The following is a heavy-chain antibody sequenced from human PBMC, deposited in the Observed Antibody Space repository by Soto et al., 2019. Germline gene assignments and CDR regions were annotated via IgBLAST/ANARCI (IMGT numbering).Heavy chain of an antibody. Sequence: QGQLVQSGAEVKKPGASVKVSCTASGNTFTNFGVTWVRQAPGQGIEWMGWISAYTDDPNYAQKFQGRVTMTIDTSTSTAYLDLRSLTSDSTAVYYGARVIPGAEAWFDPWGQGTMVTVSS. CDR3: ARVIPGAEAWFDP. D-gene: IGHD2-2*01. CDR2: ISAYTDDP. J-gene: IGHJ5*02. V-gene: IGHV1-18*01. CDR1: GNTFTNFG.